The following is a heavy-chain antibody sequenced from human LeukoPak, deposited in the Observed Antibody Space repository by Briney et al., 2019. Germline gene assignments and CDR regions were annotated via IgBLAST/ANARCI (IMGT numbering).Heavy chain of an antibody. CDR1: GYSMSSGYY. D-gene: IGHD2-8*01. Sequence: SETLSLTCSVSGYSMSSGYYWGWIRQPPERGLEWIGSMYHTGSTYYNPSLKSRVNISVDTSKNQFYLKVSSVTAADTAVYYCARAVLATKSEHWFDSWGQGTLVTVSS. CDR2: MYHTGST. J-gene: IGHJ5*01. V-gene: IGHV4-38-2*02. CDR3: ARAVLATKSEHWFDS.